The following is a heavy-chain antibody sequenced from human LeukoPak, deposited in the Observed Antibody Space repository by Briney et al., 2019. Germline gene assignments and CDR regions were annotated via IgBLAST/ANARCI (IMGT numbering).Heavy chain of an antibody. V-gene: IGHV3-7*01. CDR3: ARTYYGSGSLNYYYYYYMGV. D-gene: IGHD3-10*01. CDR1: GFTFSSYW. Sequence: PGGSLRLSCAASGFTFSSYWMSWVRQAPGKGLEWVANIKQDGSEKYYVDSVKGRFTISRDNAKNSLYLQMNSLRAEDTAVYYCARTYYGSGSLNYYYYYYMGVWGKGTTVTVSS. CDR2: IKQDGSEK. J-gene: IGHJ6*03.